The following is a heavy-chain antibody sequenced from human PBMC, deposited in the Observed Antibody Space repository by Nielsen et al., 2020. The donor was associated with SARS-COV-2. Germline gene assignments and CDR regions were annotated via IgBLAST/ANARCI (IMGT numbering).Heavy chain of an antibody. CDR1: GFTFSSYA. V-gene: IGHV3-9*01. CDR3: ASEGGYSYGATFDI. D-gene: IGHD5-18*01. Sequence: GGSLRLSCAASGFTFSSYAMSWVRQAPGKGLEWVSGISWNSGSIGYADSVKGRFTISRDNAKNSLYLQMNSLRAEDTALYYCASEGGYSYGATFDIWGQGTMVTVSS. J-gene: IGHJ3*02. CDR2: ISWNSGSI.